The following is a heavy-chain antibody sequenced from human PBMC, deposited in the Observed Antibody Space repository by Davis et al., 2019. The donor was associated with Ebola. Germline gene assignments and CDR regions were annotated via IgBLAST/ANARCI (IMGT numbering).Heavy chain of an antibody. CDR3: AREFSGSLGYYYYYYYMDV. CDR2: IYYSGST. V-gene: IGHV4-39*07. D-gene: IGHD1-26*01. J-gene: IGHJ6*03. Sequence: PGGSLRLSCTVSGGSISSSSYYWGWIRQPPGKGLEWIGSIYYSGSTYYNPSLKSRVTISVDTSKNQFSLKLSSVTAADTAVYYCAREFSGSLGYYYYYYYMDVWGKGTTVTVSS. CDR1: GGSISSSSYY.